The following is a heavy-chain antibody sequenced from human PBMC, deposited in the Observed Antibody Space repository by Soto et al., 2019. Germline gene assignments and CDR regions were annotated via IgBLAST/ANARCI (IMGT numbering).Heavy chain of an antibody. CDR1: GGSISSSNW. CDR2: IYHSGST. D-gene: IGHD3-10*01. CDR3: ARDSTYYGSGSPSFDY. Sequence: SETLSLTCAVSGGSISSSNWWGWVRQPPGKGLEWIGEIYHSGSTNYNPSLKSRVTISVDKSKNQFSLKLSSVTAADTAVYYCARDSTYYGSGSPSFDYWGQGTLVTVSS. J-gene: IGHJ4*02. V-gene: IGHV4-4*02.